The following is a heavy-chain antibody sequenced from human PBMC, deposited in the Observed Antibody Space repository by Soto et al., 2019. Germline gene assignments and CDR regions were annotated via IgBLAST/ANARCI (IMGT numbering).Heavy chain of an antibody. D-gene: IGHD6-13*01. CDR2: ISSSSSTI. CDR1: GFTFSSYS. CDR3: ARDMWVAARPDRGAAAGTRGD. Sequence: GGSLRLSCAASGFTFSSYSMNWVRQAPGKGLEWVSYISSSSSTIYYADSVKGRFTISRDNAKNSLYLQMNSLRDEDTAVYYCARDMWVAARPDRGAAAGTRGDWGQGTLVTVSS. J-gene: IGHJ4*02. V-gene: IGHV3-48*02.